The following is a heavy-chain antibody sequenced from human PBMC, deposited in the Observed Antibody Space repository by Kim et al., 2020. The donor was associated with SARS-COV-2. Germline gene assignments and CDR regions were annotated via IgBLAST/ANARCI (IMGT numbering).Heavy chain of an antibody. CDR2: IIPIFGTA. Sequence: SVKVSCKASRGTFSSYAISWVRQAPGQGLEWMGGIIPIFGTANYAQKFQGRVTITADGSTSTAYMELSSLRSEDTAVYYCAGGIAAAGTPYYYYGMDVWGQGTTVTVSS. V-gene: IGHV1-69*13. CDR3: AGGIAAAGTPYYYYGMDV. CDR1: RGTFSSYA. J-gene: IGHJ6*02. D-gene: IGHD6-13*01.